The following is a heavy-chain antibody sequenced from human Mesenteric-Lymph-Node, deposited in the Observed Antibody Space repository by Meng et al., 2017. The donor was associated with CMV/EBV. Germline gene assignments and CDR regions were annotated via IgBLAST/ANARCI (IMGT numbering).Heavy chain of an antibody. CDR2: ISGSSSYI. CDR1: GFILRTYN. J-gene: IGHJ4*02. Sequence: LSLTCAASGFILRTYNMNWVRQAPGKGLEWVSSISGSSSYIYYADSVKGRFTISRDNSKNSLYLQMNSLRTEDTALYYCAKGLDYDILTGYLDYWGQGTLVTVSS. CDR3: AKGLDYDILTGYLDY. D-gene: IGHD3-9*01. V-gene: IGHV3-21*04.